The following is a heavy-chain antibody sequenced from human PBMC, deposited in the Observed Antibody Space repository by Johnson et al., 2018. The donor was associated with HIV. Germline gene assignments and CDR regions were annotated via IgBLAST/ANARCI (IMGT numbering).Heavy chain of an antibody. D-gene: IGHD3-3*01. J-gene: IGHJ3*02. Sequence: QVQLVESGGGVVQPGRSLRLSCAASGFTFSSYAMHWVRQAPGKGLEWVAVISYDGSNKYYADSVKGRFTISRDNSKNTLYLQMNSLKTDDTAVCYCTTGKVLRIASVGVADGGVQDACDIWGQGTMVTVAS. CDR2: ISYDGSNK. CDR3: TTGKVLRIASVGVADGGVQDACDI. CDR1: GFTFSSYA. V-gene: IGHV3-30-3*01.